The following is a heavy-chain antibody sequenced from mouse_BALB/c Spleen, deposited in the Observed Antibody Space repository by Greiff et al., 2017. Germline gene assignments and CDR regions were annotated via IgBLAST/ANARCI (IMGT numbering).Heavy chain of an antibody. V-gene: IGHV1-20*02. CDR3: ARAGSSYVYFDY. Sequence: VQLQQSGPELVKPGASVKISCKASGYSFTGYFMNWVMQSHGKSLEWIGRINPYNGDTFYNQKFKGKATLTVDKSSSTAHMELRSLASEDSAVYYCARAGSSYVYFDYWGQGTTLTVSS. CDR2: INPYNGDT. J-gene: IGHJ2*01. CDR1: GYSFTGYF. D-gene: IGHD1-1*01.